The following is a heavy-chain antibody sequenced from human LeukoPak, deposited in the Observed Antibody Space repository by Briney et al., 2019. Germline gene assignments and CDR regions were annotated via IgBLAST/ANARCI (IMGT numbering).Heavy chain of an antibody. Sequence: PGGSLRLSCAASGFTFSTYGMSWVRQAPGKGREWVSAIADTGSDTYYADSVKGRFTISRDNSKNTLHLQMNSLTADDTAIYFCAKRVPYSSSSVYFDSWGQGTLVTVSS. CDR2: IADTGSDT. V-gene: IGHV3-23*01. CDR3: AKRVPYSSSSVYFDS. D-gene: IGHD6-6*01. CDR1: GFTFSTYG. J-gene: IGHJ4*02.